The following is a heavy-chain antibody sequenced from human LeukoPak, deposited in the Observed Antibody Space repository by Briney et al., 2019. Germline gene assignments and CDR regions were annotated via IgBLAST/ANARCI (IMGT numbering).Heavy chain of an antibody. CDR2: ISTSSSTI. CDR3: AREVPYYDILTGYQPGYYGVDV. D-gene: IGHD3-9*01. CDR1: GFTFSTYS. V-gene: IGHV3-48*04. Sequence: GGSLRLSCAASGFTFSTYSMNWVRQAPGRGLEWVSYISTSSSTIYYADSVKGRFTISRDNAKNSLYLQMHSLRAEDTAVYYCAREVPYYDILTGYQPGYYGVDVWGKGITVTVSS. J-gene: IGHJ6*04.